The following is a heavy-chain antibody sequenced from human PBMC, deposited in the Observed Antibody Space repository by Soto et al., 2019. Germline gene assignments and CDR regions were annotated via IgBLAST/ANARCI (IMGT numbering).Heavy chain of an antibody. CDR3: ARVNSRSVYDYYGMDA. D-gene: IGHD1-26*01. J-gene: IGHJ6*02. V-gene: IGHV1-69*13. Sequence: ASVQVSCKASGGTFSSYSISWVRQAPGHGLEWMGGIIPIFGTANYAQKLQGRVTITADEATSTAYMELSRLRSEATDVYYCARVNSRSVYDYYGMDAWGQGTTVTVSS. CDR2: IIPIFGTA. CDR1: GGTFSSYS.